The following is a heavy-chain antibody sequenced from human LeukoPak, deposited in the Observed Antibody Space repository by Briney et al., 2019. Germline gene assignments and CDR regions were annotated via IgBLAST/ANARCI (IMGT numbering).Heavy chain of an antibody. V-gene: IGHV4-39*07. Sequence: SETLSLTCIVSGGSISSSNYYWGWIRQPPGKGLEWIGSIYYSGITYYNPSLKSRVTISIDTSKNQFSLKLSSVTAADTAVYYCATAPHYYDSSGPGGAFDIWGQGTMVTVSS. CDR3: ATAPHYYDSSGPGGAFDI. CDR2: IYYSGIT. CDR1: GGSISSSNYY. D-gene: IGHD3-22*01. J-gene: IGHJ3*02.